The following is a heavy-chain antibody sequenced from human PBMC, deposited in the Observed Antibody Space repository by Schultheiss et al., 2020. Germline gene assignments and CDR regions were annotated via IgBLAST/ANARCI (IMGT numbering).Heavy chain of an antibody. J-gene: IGHJ4*02. V-gene: IGHV3-23*01. CDR3: AKDKSATSEPVAGFDF. CDR1: GFTFSSYA. D-gene: IGHD6-19*01. Sequence: GGSLRLSCAASGFTFSSYAMSWVRQAPGKGLEWVSATNDDGRTYYADSVRGRFTISRDNSKNTLYLQMNSLRADDTAVYHCAKDKSATSEPVAGFDFWGQGTMVTVSS. CDR2: TNDDGRT.